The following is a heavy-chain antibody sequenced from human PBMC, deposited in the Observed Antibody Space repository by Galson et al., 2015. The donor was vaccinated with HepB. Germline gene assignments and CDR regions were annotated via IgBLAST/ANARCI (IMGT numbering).Heavy chain of an antibody. V-gene: IGHV3-23*01. CDR1: GFTFSSYA. CDR2: ISGSGGST. J-gene: IGHJ6*03. CDR3: AKFSSGVGYYYYYYMDV. Sequence: SLRLSCAASGFTFSSYAMSWVRQAPGKGLEWVSAISGSGGSTYYADSVKGRFTISRDNSKNTLYLQMNSLRAEDTAVYYCAKFSSGVGYYYYYYMDVWGKGTTVTVSS. D-gene: IGHD2-8*01.